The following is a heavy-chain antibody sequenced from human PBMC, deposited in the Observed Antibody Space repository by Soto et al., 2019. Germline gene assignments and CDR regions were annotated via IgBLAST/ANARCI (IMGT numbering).Heavy chain of an antibody. Sequence: SETLSLTCTVSGGSISSYYWSWIRQPPGKGLEWIGYIYYSGSTNYNPSLKSRVTISVDTSKNQFSLKLSSVTAADTAVYYCARHGPRDFWSGSVWFDPWGQGTLVTVSS. CDR2: IYYSGST. D-gene: IGHD3-3*01. CDR3: ARHGPRDFWSGSVWFDP. CDR1: GGSISSYY. J-gene: IGHJ5*02. V-gene: IGHV4-59*08.